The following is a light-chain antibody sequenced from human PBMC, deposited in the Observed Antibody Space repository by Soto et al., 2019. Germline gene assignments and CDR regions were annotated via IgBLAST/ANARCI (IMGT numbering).Light chain of an antibody. CDR3: LLSFGPRV. J-gene: IGLJ3*02. CDR1: AGAVTSGHY. V-gene: IGLV7-46*01. CDR2: DTD. Sequence: QAVVTQEPSLTVSPGGTVTLTCGSSAGAVTSGHYPYWYQQKPGQAPRTLIYDTDNKYSWTPARFSGSLLGGKAALTLSGAQADDEADYYCLLSFGPRVFGGGTKVTVL.